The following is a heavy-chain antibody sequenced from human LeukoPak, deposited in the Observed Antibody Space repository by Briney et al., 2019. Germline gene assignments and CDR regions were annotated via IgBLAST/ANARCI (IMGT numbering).Heavy chain of an antibody. J-gene: IGHJ2*01. Sequence: GGALRLSCAASGVTVSSNYMNWGRQAPGKGLEWGSVINSGGNAYYAASVKGRFTFSSDNYKNMLYLQMHSLSADDTAVYYCASSQGGTMSFRHLDLWGRGTLVTVSS. CDR2: INSGGNA. D-gene: IGHD3-22*01. V-gene: IGHV3-53*01. CDR3: ASSQGGTMSFRHLDL. CDR1: GVTVSSNY.